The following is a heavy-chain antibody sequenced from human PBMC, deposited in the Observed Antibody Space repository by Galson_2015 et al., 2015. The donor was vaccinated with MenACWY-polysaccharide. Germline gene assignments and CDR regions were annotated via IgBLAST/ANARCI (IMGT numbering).Heavy chain of an antibody. CDR2: VSSDGSST. J-gene: IGHJ4*02. CDR1: GFTLSSYW. V-gene: IGHV3-74*01. CDR3: ARGRYYYGSGSSYYFDY. Sequence: SLRLSCAASGFTLSSYWIHWVRQAPGKGLVWVSRVSSDGSSTSYADSVKGRFTISRDNAKNTLYLQMNSLRAEDTAVYYCARGRYYYGSGSSYYFDYWGQ. D-gene: IGHD3-10*01.